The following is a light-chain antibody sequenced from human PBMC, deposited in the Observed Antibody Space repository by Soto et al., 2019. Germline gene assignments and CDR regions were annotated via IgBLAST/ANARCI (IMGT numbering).Light chain of an antibody. CDR1: NKDIGLHDF. J-gene: IGLJ3*02. CDR2: GIS. V-gene: IGLV2-14*01. Sequence: QSALTQPASVSGSPGQSITISCTGSNKDIGLHDFVSWHQQHPGKAPKFIIYGISNRPSGVSNRFSGSKSGNTASLTISGLQVDDEAHYYCSSYTSTFTWVFGGRTKLTVL. CDR3: SSYTSTFTWV.